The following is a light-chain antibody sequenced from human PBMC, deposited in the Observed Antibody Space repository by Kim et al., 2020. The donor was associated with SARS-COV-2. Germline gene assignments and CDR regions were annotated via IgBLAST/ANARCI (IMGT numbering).Light chain of an antibody. CDR3: QAWDSSTAV. CDR1: KLGDKY. CDR2: QDS. Sequence: SYELTQPPSVSVSPGQTASITCSGGKLGDKYACXYQQKPGQSPVLVIYQDSKRPSGIPERFSGSNSGNTATLTISGTQAMDEADYYCQAWDSSTAVFGGG. J-gene: IGLJ3*02. V-gene: IGLV3-1*01.